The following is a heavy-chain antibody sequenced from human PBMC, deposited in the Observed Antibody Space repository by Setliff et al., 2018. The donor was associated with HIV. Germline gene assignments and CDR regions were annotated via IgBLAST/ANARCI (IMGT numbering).Heavy chain of an antibody. CDR3: ARLQSYDAFDI. CDR2: ISGSGITI. CDR1: GFTFSRYE. D-gene: IGHD1-26*01. J-gene: IGHJ3*02. Sequence: GGSLRLSCAASGFTFSRYEMNWVRQAPGKGLEWVSYISGSGITIHYADSVKGRFTISRDNANTSLYLQMNSLRADDTAVYYCARLQSYDAFDIWGQGTMVTVSS. V-gene: IGHV3-48*03.